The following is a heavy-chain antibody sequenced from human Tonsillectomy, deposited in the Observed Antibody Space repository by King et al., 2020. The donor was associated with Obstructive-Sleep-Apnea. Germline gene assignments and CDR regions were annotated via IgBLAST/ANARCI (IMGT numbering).Heavy chain of an antibody. CDR1: GYTFTRYY. Sequence: VQLVESGAEVKKPGASVKVSCKASGYTFTRYYIHWVRQAPGQGLEWMGIINPSSSSTDYAQMFQGRVTMTRDTSTSIVYVELSSLRSEDTAVYYCARGGLTAYNYGAYWGQGTQVTVSS. CDR3: ARGGLTAYNYGAY. D-gene: IGHD5-18*01. CDR2: INPSSSST. V-gene: IGHV1-46*01. J-gene: IGHJ4*02.